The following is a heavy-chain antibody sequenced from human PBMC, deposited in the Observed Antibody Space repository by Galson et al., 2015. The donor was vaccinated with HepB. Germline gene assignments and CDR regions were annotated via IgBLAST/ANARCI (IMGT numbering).Heavy chain of an antibody. J-gene: IGHJ3*01. V-gene: IGHV3-30*04. Sequence: SLRLSCAASGFIFSRSAMNWVRQAPGKGLEWVAIISNDGSQKYHADSVKGRFTISRDNSKNTVYLQMSSLRPEDMALYYCAREAFDLWGQGTMVTVSS. CDR2: ISNDGSQK. CDR1: GFIFSRSA. CDR3: AREAFDL.